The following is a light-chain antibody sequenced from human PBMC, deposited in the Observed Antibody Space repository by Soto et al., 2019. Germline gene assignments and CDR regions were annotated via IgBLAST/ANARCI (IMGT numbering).Light chain of an antibody. CDR3: SSYTRSSSVV. Sequence: QSVLTQPASVSGSPGQSITISCTGTSSDVGGYKFVSWYQQHPGKAPKLIIYEVSNRPSGVSNRFSGSKSGNAASLTISGLQAEDEADYYCSSYTRSSSVVFGGGTKVTVL. J-gene: IGLJ3*02. V-gene: IGLV2-14*01. CDR1: SSDVGGYKF. CDR2: EVS.